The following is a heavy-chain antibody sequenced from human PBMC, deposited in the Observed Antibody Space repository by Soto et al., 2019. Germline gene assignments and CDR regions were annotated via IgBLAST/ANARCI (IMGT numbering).Heavy chain of an antibody. Sequence: SETLSHTCTVSGGSISSSNYYWGWIRQPPGKGLEWIGSIYYSGNTYYNPSLKSRVTMSVDTSKNQFSLKLSSVTAADTAVYYCARLGGYCSTTGCYGYYAMDVWGQGTTVT. CDR1: GGSISSSNYY. CDR3: ARLGGYCSTTGCYGYYAMDV. J-gene: IGHJ6*02. CDR2: IYYSGNT. D-gene: IGHD2-2*01. V-gene: IGHV4-39*01.